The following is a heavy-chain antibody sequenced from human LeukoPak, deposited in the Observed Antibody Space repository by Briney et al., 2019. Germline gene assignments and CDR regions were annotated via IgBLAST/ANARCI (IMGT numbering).Heavy chain of an antibody. V-gene: IGHV1-69*13. J-gene: IGHJ6*02. D-gene: IGHD6-19*01. Sequence: SVKVSCKASGGTFSSYAISWVRQAPGQGLEWVGGIIPIFGTANYAQKFQGRVTITADESTSTAYMELSSLRSEDTAVYYCARDQWYSSGPDYYYGMDVWGQGTTVTVSS. CDR1: GGTFSSYA. CDR2: IIPIFGTA. CDR3: ARDQWYSSGPDYYYGMDV.